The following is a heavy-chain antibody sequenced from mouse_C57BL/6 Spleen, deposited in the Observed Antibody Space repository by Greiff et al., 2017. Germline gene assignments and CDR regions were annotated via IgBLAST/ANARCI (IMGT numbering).Heavy chain of an antibody. CDR2: INPSSGYT. Sequence: QVHVKQSGAELAKPGASVKLSCKASGYTFTSHWMHWVKQRPGQGLEWIGYINPSSGYTKYNQKFKDKATLTADKSSSTAYMQLSSLTYEDSAVYYCARDAQGYAMDYWGQGTSVTVSS. V-gene: IGHV1-7*01. CDR3: ARDAQGYAMDY. J-gene: IGHJ4*01. CDR1: GYTFTSHW. D-gene: IGHD3-2*02.